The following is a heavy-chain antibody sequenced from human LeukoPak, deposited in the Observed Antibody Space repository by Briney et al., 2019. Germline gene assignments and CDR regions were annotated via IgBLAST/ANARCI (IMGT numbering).Heavy chain of an antibody. V-gene: IGHV3-21*01. D-gene: IGHD4-23*01. Sequence: GGSLRLSCAASGFTFSSYSMNWVRQAPGKGLEWVSSISSTSFYIYYADSVKGRFTISRDNAKNSLYLQMNSLRAEDTAVYYCARGNAGNDAFDIWGQGTMVTVSS. CDR2: ISSTSFYI. CDR1: GFTFSSYS. J-gene: IGHJ3*02. CDR3: ARGNAGNDAFDI.